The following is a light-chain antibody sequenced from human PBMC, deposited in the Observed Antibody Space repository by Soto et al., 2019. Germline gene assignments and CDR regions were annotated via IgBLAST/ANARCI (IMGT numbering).Light chain of an antibody. CDR1: QSVSSN. CDR3: QQYNNWPYT. V-gene: IGKV3-15*01. Sequence: EKVMTQSPATLSVSPGERATLSCRASQSVSSNLAWYQQKPGQAPRLLIYGASTRATGIPARFSGSGSGTEFTLTISSLQSEDFAVYYCQQYNNWPYTFGQGTKREIK. J-gene: IGKJ2*01. CDR2: GAS.